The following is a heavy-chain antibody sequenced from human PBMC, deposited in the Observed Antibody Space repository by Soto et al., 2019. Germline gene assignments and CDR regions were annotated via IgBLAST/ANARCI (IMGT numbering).Heavy chain of an antibody. CDR2: IYSGGST. D-gene: IGHD3-10*01. J-gene: IGHJ5*02. CDR1: GFTVSSNY. CDR3: ARDRFGSNYYGSGSYYKFSWFDP. Sequence: PGGSLRLSCAASGFTVSSNYMSWVRQAPGKGLEWVSVIYSGGSTYYADSVKGRFTISRDNSKNTLYLQMNSLRAEDTAVYYCARDRFGSNYYGSGSYYKFSWFDPWGQGTLVTVSS. V-gene: IGHV3-66*01.